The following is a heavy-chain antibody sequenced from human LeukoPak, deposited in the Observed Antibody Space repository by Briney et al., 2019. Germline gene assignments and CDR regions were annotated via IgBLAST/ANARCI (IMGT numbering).Heavy chain of an antibody. Sequence: GGTLRLSCAASGFTFSSYGMSWVRQAPGKGLEWVSAISGSGGSTYYADSVKGRFTISRDNSKNTLYLQMNSLRAEDTAVYYCAKDHETPIAFDYWGQGTLVTVSS. CDR3: AKDHETPIAFDY. D-gene: IGHD2-15*01. J-gene: IGHJ4*02. V-gene: IGHV3-23*01. CDR1: GFTFSSYG. CDR2: ISGSGGST.